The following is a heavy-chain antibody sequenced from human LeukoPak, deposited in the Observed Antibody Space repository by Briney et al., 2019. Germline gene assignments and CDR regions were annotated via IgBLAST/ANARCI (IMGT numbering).Heavy chain of an antibody. D-gene: IGHD2-2*01. CDR2: VKKDASEK. CDR3: AKEKEFIVVVPAAIGY. V-gene: IGHV3-7*03. Sequence: GGSLRLSCAASGFTFSNNWMTWVRQAPGKGLEWVASVKKDASEKYYVDSVKGRFTISRDNAKNSLYLQMSSLRVEDTAVYYCAKEKEFIVVVPAAIGYWGQGTLVTVSS. J-gene: IGHJ4*02. CDR1: GFTFSNNW.